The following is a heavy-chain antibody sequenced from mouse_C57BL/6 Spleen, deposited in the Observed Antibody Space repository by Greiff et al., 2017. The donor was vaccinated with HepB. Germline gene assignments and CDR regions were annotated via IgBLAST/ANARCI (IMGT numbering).Heavy chain of an antibody. J-gene: IGHJ4*01. CDR2: ISSGGSYT. CDR1: GFTFSSYG. Sequence: EVQGVESGGDLVKPGGSLKLSCAASGFTFSSYGMSWVRQTPDKRLEWVATISSGGSYTYYPDSVKGRFTISRDNAKNTLYLQMSSLKSEDTAMYYCARPYYDGYYDAMDYWGQGTSVTVSS. CDR3: ARPYYDGYYDAMDY. D-gene: IGHD2-3*01. V-gene: IGHV5-6*01.